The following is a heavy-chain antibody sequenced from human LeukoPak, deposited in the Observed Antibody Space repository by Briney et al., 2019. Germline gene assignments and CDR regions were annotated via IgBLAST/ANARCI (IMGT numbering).Heavy chain of an antibody. D-gene: IGHD1-1*01. CDR3: ARNAPFRNDGWPLFDY. J-gene: IGHJ4*02. CDR1: GFTFSDYY. Sequence: GGSLRLSCAVSGFTFSDYYMSWIRQAPGKGLEWLSYISSAGGIIYYADSVKGRFTTSRDNAKNSLYLQINSLRAEDTALYYCARNAPFRNDGWPLFDYWGQGTLVTVSS. V-gene: IGHV3-11*01. CDR2: ISSAGGII.